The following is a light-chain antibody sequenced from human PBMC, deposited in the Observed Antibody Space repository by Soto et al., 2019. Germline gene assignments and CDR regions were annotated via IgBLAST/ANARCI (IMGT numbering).Light chain of an antibody. CDR1: QDISSH. V-gene: IGKV1-9*01. J-gene: IGKJ4*01. Sequence: DIQLTQSPSFLSASVGDRVTITCRASQDISSHLAWYQQKPGKAPKLLIYAASTLQSGVPSGFGGSRSGTEFTLTITCLQPEDFETYYCQQVKTYPLTFGGGTKVEIK. CDR3: QQVKTYPLT. CDR2: AAS.